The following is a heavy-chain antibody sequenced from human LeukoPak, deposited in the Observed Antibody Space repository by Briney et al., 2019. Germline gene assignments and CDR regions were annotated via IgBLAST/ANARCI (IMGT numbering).Heavy chain of an antibody. V-gene: IGHV3-21*01. D-gene: IGHD6-13*01. CDR2: ISSSSSYI. J-gene: IGHJ6*02. Sequence: GGSLRLSCAASGFTFSSYSMNWVRQAPGKGLEWVSSISSSSSYIYYADSVKGRFTISRDNAKNSLYLQMNSLRAEDTAVYYCARDVGIRAAAGRDYYYYYGMDAWGQGTTVTVSS. CDR1: GFTFSSYS. CDR3: ARDVGIRAAAGRDYYYYYGMDA.